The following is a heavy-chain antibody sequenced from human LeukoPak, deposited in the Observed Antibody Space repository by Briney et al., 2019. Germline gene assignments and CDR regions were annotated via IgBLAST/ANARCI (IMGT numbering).Heavy chain of an antibody. J-gene: IGHJ4*02. V-gene: IGHV3-30-3*01. CDR2: ISYDGSNK. D-gene: IGHD5-12*01. CDR3: AREATGADY. CDR1: GFTFSSYA. Sequence: PGGSLRLSCAASGFTFSSYAMHWVRQAPGKGLEWVAVISYDGSNKYYADSVKGRFTIPRDNSKNTLYLQMNSLRAEDTAVYYCAREATGADYWGQGTLVTVSS.